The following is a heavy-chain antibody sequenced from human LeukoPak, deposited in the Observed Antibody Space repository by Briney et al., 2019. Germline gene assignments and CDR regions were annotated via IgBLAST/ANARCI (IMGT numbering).Heavy chain of an antibody. J-gene: IGHJ5*02. Sequence: ASETLSLTCTVSGGSISSHYWSWMRQPPGKGLEWIGYIYNSGSTNYNPSLKSRVTISIDTSKNQFSLRLSSVTAADTAVYYCARSSEKYYAGWFDPWGQGTLVTVSS. V-gene: IGHV4-59*08. CDR2: IYNSGST. CDR3: ARSSEKYYAGWFDP. CDR1: GGSISSHY. D-gene: IGHD2/OR15-2a*01.